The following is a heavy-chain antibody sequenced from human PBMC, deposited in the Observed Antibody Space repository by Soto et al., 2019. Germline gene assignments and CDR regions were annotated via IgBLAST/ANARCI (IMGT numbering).Heavy chain of an antibody. CDR2: ISAYNGNT. Sequence: GASVKVSCKASGYTFTSYGISWVRQAPGQGLEWMGWISAYNGNTNYAQKLQGRVTMTTDTSTSTAYMELRSLRSDDTAVYYCARDGAVAGTTYYYYGMDVWGQGTTVTV. V-gene: IGHV1-18*01. J-gene: IGHJ6*02. D-gene: IGHD6-19*01. CDR1: GYTFTSYG. CDR3: ARDGAVAGTTYYYYGMDV.